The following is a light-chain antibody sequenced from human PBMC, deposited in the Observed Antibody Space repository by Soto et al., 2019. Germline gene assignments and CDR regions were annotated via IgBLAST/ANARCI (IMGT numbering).Light chain of an antibody. CDR3: CSYAGSYTLWV. Sequence: QSVLTQPRSVSGSPGQSVTISCTGTSSDVGGYNFVSWYQQYPGKAPKLIIYDVSKRPSGVPDRFSGSKSGNTASLTIPGLQAEDEADYYCCSYAGSYTLWVFGGGSKVTVL. V-gene: IGLV2-11*01. CDR1: SSDVGGYNF. J-gene: IGLJ3*02. CDR2: DVS.